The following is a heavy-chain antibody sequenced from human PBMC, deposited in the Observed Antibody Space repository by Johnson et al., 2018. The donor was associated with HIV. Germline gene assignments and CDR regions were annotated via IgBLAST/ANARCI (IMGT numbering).Heavy chain of an antibody. CDR1: GFTFSDYY. J-gene: IGHJ3*02. D-gene: IGHD2-15*01. Sequence: VQLVESGGGLVKPGGSLRLSCAASGFTFSDYYMGWIRQAPGRGLEWVSVVYSAGNTYYADSVKGRFTISRDNSKNTLYLQMNSLRAEDTAVYYCAKGDCSGGSCYSFTDAFDIWGQGTMVTVSS. CDR3: AKGDCSGGSCYSFTDAFDI. V-gene: IGHV3-66*02. CDR2: VYSAGNT.